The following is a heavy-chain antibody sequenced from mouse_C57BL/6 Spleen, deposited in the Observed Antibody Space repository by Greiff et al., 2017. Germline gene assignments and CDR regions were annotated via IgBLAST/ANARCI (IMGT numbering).Heavy chain of an antibody. J-gene: IGHJ2*01. CDR1: GYTFTSYW. Sequence: VQLQQPGAELVMPGASVKLSCKASGYTFTSYWMHWVKQRPGQGLEWIGEIDPSDSYTNYNQKFKGKSTLTVDKSSSTAYMQLSSLTSEDSAVYYWAREYYYGSSSYFDYWGQGTTLTVSS. CDR2: IDPSDSYT. CDR3: AREYYYGSSSYFDY. V-gene: IGHV1-69*01. D-gene: IGHD1-1*01.